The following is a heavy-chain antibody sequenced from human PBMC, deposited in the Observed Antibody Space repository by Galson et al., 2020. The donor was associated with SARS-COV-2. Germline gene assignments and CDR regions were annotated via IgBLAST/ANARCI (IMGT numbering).Heavy chain of an antibody. J-gene: IGHJ4*02. CDR2: ISSSSSYI. Sequence: GESLKISCAASGFTFSSYSINWVRQAPGKGLEWVSSISSSSSYIYYADSVKGRFTISRDNAKNSLYLQMNSLRAEDMAVYYCARDYYGSGSYFYYWGQGTLVTVSS. D-gene: IGHD3-10*01. CDR3: ARDYYGSGSYFYY. CDR1: GFTFSSYS. V-gene: IGHV3-21*01.